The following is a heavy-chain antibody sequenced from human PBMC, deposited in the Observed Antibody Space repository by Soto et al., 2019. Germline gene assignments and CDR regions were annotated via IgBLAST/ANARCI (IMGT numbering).Heavy chain of an antibody. V-gene: IGHV3-23*01. CDR2: ISGSGGST. CDR1: GFTFSIYS. J-gene: IGHJ6*02. D-gene: IGHD3-9*01. CDR3: AKVVKYDVLTGYYKGPDYYGMDV. Sequence: GSRSLSCAASGFTFSIYSMNWVRQAPGKGLEWVSLISGSGGSTHYADSVEGRFTISRDNSKNTLYLEMDSLRAEDTAVYYCAKVVKYDVLTGYYKGPDYYGMDVWGQGTTVTVS.